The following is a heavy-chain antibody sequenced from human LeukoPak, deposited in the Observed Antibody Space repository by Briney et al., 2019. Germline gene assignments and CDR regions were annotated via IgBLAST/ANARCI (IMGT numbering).Heavy chain of an antibody. J-gene: IGHJ6*03. Sequence: SVKVSCKASGGTFSSYAISWVRQAPGQGLEWMGGIIPIFGTANNAQKFQGRVTITADESKSTAYMELSSLRSEDTAVYYCASPDVDTNYYYYMDVWGKGTTGTVSS. CDR1: GGTFSSYA. V-gene: IGHV1-69*13. CDR2: IIPIFGTA. D-gene: IGHD5-18*01. CDR3: ASPDVDTNYYYYMDV.